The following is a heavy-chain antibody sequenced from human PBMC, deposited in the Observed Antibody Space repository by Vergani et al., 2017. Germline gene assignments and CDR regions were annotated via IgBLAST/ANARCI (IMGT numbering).Heavy chain of an antibody. J-gene: IGHJ3*01. CDR2: ISGNNDDV. CDR3: VRDVRVSRT. Sequence: EVRLLESGGDLLQSGESLKISCAASGFSFKDYAMSWVRQAPGKGLEWVSGISGNNDDVYYADSVKGRFTISRDNAKNSLYLDMSSLRAEDTAVYYCVRDVRVSRTWGQGTLVAVSS. V-gene: IGHV3-21*01. CDR1: GFSFKDYA.